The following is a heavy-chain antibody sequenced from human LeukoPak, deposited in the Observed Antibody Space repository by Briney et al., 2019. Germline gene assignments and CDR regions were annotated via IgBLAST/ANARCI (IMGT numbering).Heavy chain of an antibody. V-gene: IGHV4-59*01. D-gene: IGHD1-7*01. CDR2: IYYSGST. Sequence: PSETLSLTCTVSGGSISSYYWSWIRQPPGKGLEWIGYIYYSGSTNYNPSLKSRVTISVDTSKNQFSLKLSSVTAADTAVYYCARDRFYSGTFDYWGQGTLVTVSS. CDR1: GGSISSYY. CDR3: ARDRFYSGTFDY. J-gene: IGHJ4*02.